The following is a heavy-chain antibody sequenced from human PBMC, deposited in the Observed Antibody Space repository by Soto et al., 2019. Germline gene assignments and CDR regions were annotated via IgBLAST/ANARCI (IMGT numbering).Heavy chain of an antibody. CDR2: INAGNGNT. V-gene: IGHV1-3*01. J-gene: IGHJ6*02. CDR1: GYTFTSYA. CDR3: ARDPSYYGMDV. Sequence: GASVKVSCKASGYTFTSYAMHWVRQAPGQRLEWMGWINAGNGNTKYSQKFQGRVTITRDTSASTAYMELSSLRPEDTAVYYCARDPSYYGMDVWGQGTTVTVSS.